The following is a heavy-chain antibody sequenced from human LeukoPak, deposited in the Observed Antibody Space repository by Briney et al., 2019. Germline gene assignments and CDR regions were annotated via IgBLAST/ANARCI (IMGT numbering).Heavy chain of an antibody. J-gene: IGHJ6*02. Sequence: GGSLRLSCAASGFTFDDYAMHWVRQAPGKSLEWVSGISWNSGSIGYADSVKGRFTISRDNAKNSLYLQMNSLRAEDTALYYCAKDVQAFSYAMDVWGQGTTVTVSS. CDR3: AKDVQAFSYAMDV. CDR2: ISWNSGSI. V-gene: IGHV3-9*01. D-gene: IGHD3-3*01. CDR1: GFTFDDYA.